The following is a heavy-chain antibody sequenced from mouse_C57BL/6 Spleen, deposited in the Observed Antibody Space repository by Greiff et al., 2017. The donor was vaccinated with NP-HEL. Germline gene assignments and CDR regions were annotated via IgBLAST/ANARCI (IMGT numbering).Heavy chain of an antibody. V-gene: IGHV1-69*01. CDR1: GYTFTSYW. Sequence: QVQLQQSGAELVMPGASVKLSCKASGYTFTSYWMHWVKQRPGQGLEWIAEIDPSDSYTNYNQKFKGKSTLTVDKSSSTAYMQLSSLTSEDSAVYYCARNKGFDYDVWYFDVWGTGTTVTVSS. J-gene: IGHJ1*03. CDR2: IDPSDSYT. CDR3: ARNKGFDYDVWYFDV. D-gene: IGHD2-4*01.